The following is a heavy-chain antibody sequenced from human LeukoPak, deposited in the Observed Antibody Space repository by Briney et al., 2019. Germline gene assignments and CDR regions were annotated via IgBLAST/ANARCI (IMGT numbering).Heavy chain of an antibody. CDR2: MNPNSGNT. CDR3: ARVPRPYYCSSTSCYYYYYYMDV. J-gene: IGHJ6*03. Sequence: ASVKVSCKASGYTFTSYDINWVRQATGQGLEWMGWMNPNSGNTGYAQKFQGRVTMTRNTSISTAYMELSSLRSEDTAVYYCARVPRPYYCSSTSCYYYYYYMDVWGKGTTVTVSS. CDR1: GYTFTSYD. V-gene: IGHV1-8*01. D-gene: IGHD2-2*01.